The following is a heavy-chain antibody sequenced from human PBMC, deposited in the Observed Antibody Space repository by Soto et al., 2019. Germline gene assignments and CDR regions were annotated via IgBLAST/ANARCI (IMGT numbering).Heavy chain of an antibody. D-gene: IGHD3-3*01. V-gene: IGHV1-69*13. CDR3: ARVDDFWIGYYHYYGMDV. J-gene: IGHJ6*02. Sequence: ASVKVSCKASGGTFSSYAISWVRQAPGQGLEWMGGIIPIFGTANYAQKFQGRVTITADESTSTAYMELSSLRSEDTAVYYCARVDDFWIGYYHYYGMDVWGHGTTVSVSS. CDR2: IIPIFGTA. CDR1: GGTFSSYA.